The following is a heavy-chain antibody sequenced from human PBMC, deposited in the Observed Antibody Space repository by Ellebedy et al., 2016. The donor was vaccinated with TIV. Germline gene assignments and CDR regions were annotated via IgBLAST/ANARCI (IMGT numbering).Heavy chain of an antibody. V-gene: IGHV4-30-4*01. J-gene: IGHJ4*02. CDR2: ISHTGAT. Sequence: MPSETLSLTCTVSGVSINSNDYYWNWLRQTPGKGLEWIGYISHTGATDYSPSLRSRVTIALDSSNTQFSLKLTSMTAADTAVYYCVRGRTLFDYWGQGTLVTVSS. CDR1: GVSINSNDYY. CDR3: VRGRTLFDY.